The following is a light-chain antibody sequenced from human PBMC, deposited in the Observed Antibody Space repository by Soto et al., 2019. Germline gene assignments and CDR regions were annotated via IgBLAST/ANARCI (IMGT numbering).Light chain of an antibody. CDR2: SNN. Sequence: QSVLTQPPSASATPGQSVTISCSGSSSNIGSNTVNWYQQLPGTAPKLLIYSNNQRPSGVPDRFSGSKSGTSASLGISGLQSEDEAVYYCATWDDSLSGSYVFGTGTKLTVL. CDR3: ATWDDSLSGSYV. CDR1: SSNIGSNT. J-gene: IGLJ1*01. V-gene: IGLV1-44*01.